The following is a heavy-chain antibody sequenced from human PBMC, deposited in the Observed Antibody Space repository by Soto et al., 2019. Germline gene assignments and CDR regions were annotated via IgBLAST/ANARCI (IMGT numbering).Heavy chain of an antibody. Sequence: QVQLVQSGAEVKKPGSSVKVSCKASGGTFSSYTISWVRQAPGQGLEWMGRIIPILGIANYAQKFQGRVTITADKSTITAYMELSSLRSEDTAVYYCARELGVTYYYGMDVWGQGTTVTVSS. V-gene: IGHV1-69*08. D-gene: IGHD4-4*01. J-gene: IGHJ6*02. CDR3: ARELGVTYYYGMDV. CDR2: IIPILGIA. CDR1: GGTFSSYT.